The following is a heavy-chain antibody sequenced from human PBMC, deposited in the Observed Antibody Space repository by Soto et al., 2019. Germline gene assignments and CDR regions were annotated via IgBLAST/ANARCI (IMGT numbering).Heavy chain of an antibody. V-gene: IGHV1-69*14. CDR2: IIPIFGTA. Sequence: QVQLVQSGAEVKKPGSSVKVSCKASGGTFSSYAISWVRQAPGQGLEWMGGIIPIFGTANYAEKCQGRVRIAADKATSAAYMALTSLRSEDTAVYDCARWYCGGDCWGLDPWGQGTLVTVSS. CDR3: ARWYCGGDCWGLDP. D-gene: IGHD2-21*02. J-gene: IGHJ5*02. CDR1: GGTFSSYA.